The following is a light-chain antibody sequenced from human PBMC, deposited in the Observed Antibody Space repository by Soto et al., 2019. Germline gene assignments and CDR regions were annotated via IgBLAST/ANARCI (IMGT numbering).Light chain of an antibody. J-gene: IGLJ3*02. CDR2: STA. Sequence: QAVVTQEPSFSVSPGGTVTLTGGLNSGSVSTSSYPSWFQQTPGQAPRTLIYSTAMRSSGVPDRFSGSILGNKAALTITGAQADDESDYYCVLYVGGGIWVFGGVTKLTVL. CDR3: VLYVGGGIWV. CDR1: SGSVSTSSY. V-gene: IGLV8-61*01.